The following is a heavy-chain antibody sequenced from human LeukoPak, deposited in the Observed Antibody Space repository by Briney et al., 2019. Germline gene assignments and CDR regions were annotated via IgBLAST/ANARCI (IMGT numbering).Heavy chain of an antibody. Sequence: GGSLRLSCAASGFTVSSNYMSWVRQAPGQGLEWVSVIYSGGSTYYADYVKGRFTISRENAKNSLYLQMNSLRAEDTAVYYGATRIWGSNAFDIWGQGTMVTVSS. CDR3: ATRIWGSNAFDI. J-gene: IGHJ3*02. V-gene: IGHV3-53*01. D-gene: IGHD7-27*01. CDR1: GFTVSSNY. CDR2: IYSGGST.